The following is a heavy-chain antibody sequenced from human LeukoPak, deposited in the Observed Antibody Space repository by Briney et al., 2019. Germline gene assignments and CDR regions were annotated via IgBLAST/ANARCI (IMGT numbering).Heavy chain of an antibody. Sequence: GGSLRLSCAASGFTFSSYAMHWVRQAPGKGLEWVAVISYDGSNKYYADSVKGRFTISRDNSKNTLYLQMNSLRAEDTAVYYCAREGIAVAGRGYFDYWGQGTLVTVSS. CDR2: ISYDGSNK. V-gene: IGHV3-30-3*01. D-gene: IGHD6-19*01. CDR1: GFTFSSYA. J-gene: IGHJ4*02. CDR3: AREGIAVAGRGYFDY.